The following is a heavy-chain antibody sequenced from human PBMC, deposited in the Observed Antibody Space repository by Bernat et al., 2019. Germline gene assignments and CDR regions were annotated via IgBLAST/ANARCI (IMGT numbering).Heavy chain of an antibody. CDR2: ISGSGGST. CDR3: TTEGTIMESSGFDY. J-gene: IGHJ4*02. CDR1: GFTFSSYA. D-gene: IGHD1-7*01. Sequence: EVQLVESGGGLVQPGGSLRLSCAASGFTFSSYAMSWVRQAPGKGLEWVSAISGSGGSTYYADSVKGRFTISRDNSKNTLYLQMNSLKTEDTAVYFCTTEGTIMESSGFDYWGQGTQVTVSS. V-gene: IGHV3-23*04.